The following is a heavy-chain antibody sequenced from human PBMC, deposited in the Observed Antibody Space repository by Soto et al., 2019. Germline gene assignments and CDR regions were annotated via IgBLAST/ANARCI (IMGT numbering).Heavy chain of an antibody. CDR2: ISYDGSNK. CDR1: GFTFSSYA. Sequence: QVQLVESGGGVVQPGRSLRLSCAASGFTFSSYAMHWVRQAPGKGLEWVAVISYDGSNKYYADSVKGRFTISRDNSKNTLYLQMNSLRAEDTAVYHCARDYTEYYYYGMDVWGQGTTVTVSS. J-gene: IGHJ6*02. CDR3: ARDYTEYYYYGMDV. D-gene: IGHD3-16*01. V-gene: IGHV3-30-3*01.